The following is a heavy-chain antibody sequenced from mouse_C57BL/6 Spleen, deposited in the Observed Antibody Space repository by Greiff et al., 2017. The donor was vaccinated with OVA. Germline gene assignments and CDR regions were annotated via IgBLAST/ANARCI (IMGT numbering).Heavy chain of an antibody. CDR3: ARAELYDYSRFAY. Sequence: VQLVESGAELAKPGASVKLSCKASGYTFTSYWMHWVKQRPGQGLEWIGYINPSSGYTKYNQKFKDKATLTADKSSSTAYMQLSSLTYEDSAVYYCARAELYDYSRFAYWGQGTLVTVSA. V-gene: IGHV1-7*01. J-gene: IGHJ3*01. D-gene: IGHD2-4*01. CDR1: GYTFTSYW. CDR2: INPSSGYT.